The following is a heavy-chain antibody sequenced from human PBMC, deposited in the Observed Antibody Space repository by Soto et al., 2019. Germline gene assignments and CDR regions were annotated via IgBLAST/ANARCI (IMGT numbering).Heavy chain of an antibody. D-gene: IGHD2-2*02. CDR1: GGTFSSYA. V-gene: IGHV1-69*06. Sequence: QVQLVQSGAEVKKPGSSVKVSCKASGGTFSSYAISWVRQAPGQGLEWMGGIIPIFGTANYAQKFQGRVTITADKSPSTAYMELSSLRTEDTAVYYCARAKDIVVVPADIRYYYYGMDVWGQGTTVTVSS. J-gene: IGHJ6*02. CDR2: IIPIFGTA. CDR3: ARAKDIVVVPADIRYYYYGMDV.